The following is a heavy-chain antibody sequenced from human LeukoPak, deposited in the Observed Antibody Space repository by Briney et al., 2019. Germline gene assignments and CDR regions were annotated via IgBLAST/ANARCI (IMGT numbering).Heavy chain of an antibody. CDR2: ISSDASIT. V-gene: IGHV3-74*01. Sequence: VQPGGSLRLSCAASGFTFSTYWMHWVRQDPGKGLVWVSRISSDASITSYANPVKGRFTISRDNAKNTLYLQMNRLRAEDTALYYCATSARTYIGSSLDYWGQGTLVTVSS. D-gene: IGHD2-15*01. CDR3: ATSARTYIGSSLDY. J-gene: IGHJ4*02. CDR1: GFTFSTYW.